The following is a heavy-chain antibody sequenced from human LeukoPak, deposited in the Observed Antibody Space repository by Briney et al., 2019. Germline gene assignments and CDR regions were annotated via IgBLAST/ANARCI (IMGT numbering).Heavy chain of an antibody. V-gene: IGHV4-59*01. J-gene: IGHJ5*02. Sequence: SETLSLTCTVSGGSISSNHWSWIRQPPGKGLEWIGCIYYSGSTNYNPSLKSRVTISVDTSKYEFSLKLNSVTAADTAVYYCARGGGYSSIWNWFDPWGQGTPVTVSS. D-gene: IGHD6-13*01. CDR2: IYYSGST. CDR3: ARGGGYSSIWNWFDP. CDR1: GGSISSNH.